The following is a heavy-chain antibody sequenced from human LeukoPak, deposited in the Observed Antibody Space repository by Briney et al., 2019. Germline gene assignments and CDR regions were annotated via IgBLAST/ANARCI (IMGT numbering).Heavy chain of an antibody. D-gene: IGHD2-8*01. CDR2: VSGGGAYT. V-gene: IGHV3-23*01. CDR3: AKRITVSAGYYLDS. Sequence: PGGSLRLSCVGSGFSFSSFAMNWVRQAPGKGLEWVSTVSGGGAYTYYADSVKSRFTVSRDDSKSTHFLQMNSLRPEDTALYFCAKRITVSAGYYLDSWGQGTLVAVSS. J-gene: IGHJ4*02. CDR1: GFSFSSFA.